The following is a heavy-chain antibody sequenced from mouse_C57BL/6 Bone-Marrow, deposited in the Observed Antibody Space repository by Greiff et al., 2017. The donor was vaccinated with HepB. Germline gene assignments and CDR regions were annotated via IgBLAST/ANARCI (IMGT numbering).Heavy chain of an antibody. D-gene: IGHD2-4*01. CDR1: GYTFTSYW. V-gene: IGHV1-50*01. Sequence: VQLQQPGAELVKPGASVKLSCKASGYTFTSYWMQWVKQRPGQGLEWIGEIDPSDSYTNYNQKFKGKATLTVDTSSSTAYMQLSSLTSEDSAVYYCGWTGYDYEGYAMDYWGQGTSVTVSS. CDR3: GWTGYDYEGYAMDY. CDR2: IDPSDSYT. J-gene: IGHJ4*01.